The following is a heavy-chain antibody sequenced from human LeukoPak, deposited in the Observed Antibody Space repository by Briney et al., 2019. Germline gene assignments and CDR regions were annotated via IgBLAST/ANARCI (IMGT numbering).Heavy chain of an antibody. CDR2: INHSGST. J-gene: IGHJ4*02. Sequence: PSETLSLTCAVYGGSFSGYYWSWIRQPPGKGLEWIGEINHSGSTNYNPSLKSRVTISVDTSKNQFSLKLSSVTAADTAVYHCARAPGDASSTSCYVMDYWGQGTLVTVSS. CDR1: GGSFSGYY. CDR3: ARAPGDASSTSCYVMDY. V-gene: IGHV4-34*01. D-gene: IGHD2-2*01.